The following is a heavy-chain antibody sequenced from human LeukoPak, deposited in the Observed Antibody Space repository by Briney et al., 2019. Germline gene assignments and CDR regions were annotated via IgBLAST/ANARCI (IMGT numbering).Heavy chain of an antibody. CDR1: GYTFTGYY. D-gene: IGHD3-22*01. Sequence: GASVKVSCKASGYTFTGYYMHWVRQAPGQGLEWMGWINPNSDGTNYAQKFQGRVTMTRDTSISTAYMELSRLRSDDTAVYYCARVINYDSSGYTYWGQGTLVTVSS. V-gene: IGHV1-2*02. CDR3: ARVINYDSSGYTY. CDR2: INPNSDGT. J-gene: IGHJ4*02.